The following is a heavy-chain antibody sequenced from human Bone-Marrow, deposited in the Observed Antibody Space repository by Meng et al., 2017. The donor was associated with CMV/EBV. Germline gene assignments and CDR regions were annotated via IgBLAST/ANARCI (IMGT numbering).Heavy chain of an antibody. V-gene: IGHV3-74*01. Sequence: GGSLRLSCAASGFTFSSYWMHWVRQAAGKGLVWVSRINSDGSTTIYADSVKGRFTISRDNAKNTLHLQMNGLRDEDTAAYYCARSQYKSASDYWGRGALVTVSS. CDR2: INSDGSTT. CDR3: ARSQYKSASDY. CDR1: GFTFSSYW. J-gene: IGHJ4*02. D-gene: IGHD1-14*01.